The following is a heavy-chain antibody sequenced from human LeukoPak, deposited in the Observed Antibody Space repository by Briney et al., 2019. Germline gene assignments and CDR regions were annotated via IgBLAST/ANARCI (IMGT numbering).Heavy chain of an antibody. V-gene: IGHV3-23*01. D-gene: IGHD6-25*01. CDR3: AKGAASEYYFDS. J-gene: IGHJ4*02. CDR2: ISGSGGST. CDR1: GSTFSSYA. Sequence: GGSLRLSCAASGSTFSSYAMRWVRQAPGKGLEWVSGISGSGGSTYYADSVKGRFTISRDNSKHTLYLQMNSLRAEDTAVYYCAKGAASEYYFDSWGQGTLVTVSS.